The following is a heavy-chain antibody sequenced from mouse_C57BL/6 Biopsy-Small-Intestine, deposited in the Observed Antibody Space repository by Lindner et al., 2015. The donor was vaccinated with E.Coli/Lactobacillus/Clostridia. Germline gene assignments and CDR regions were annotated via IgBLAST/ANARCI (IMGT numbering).Heavy chain of an antibody. J-gene: IGHJ1*03. CDR2: ILPGSGST. CDR1: GYTFTGYW. D-gene: IGHD1-1*01. V-gene: IGHV1-9*01. Sequence: VQLQESGAELMKPGASVKLSCKATGYTFTGYWIEWVKERPGHGLEWIGEILPGSGSTKCNEKFKGKATFTADTSSNTAYMQLSSLTIEDSAIYYCARSSHWYFDVWGTGTTVTVSS. CDR3: ARSSHWYFDV.